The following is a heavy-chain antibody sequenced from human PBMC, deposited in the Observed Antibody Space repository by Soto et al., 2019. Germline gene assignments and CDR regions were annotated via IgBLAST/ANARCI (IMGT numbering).Heavy chain of an antibody. Sequence: ASVKVSCKASGYTFTGYYVHWVRQAPGQGLEWMGWINPNSGGTNYAQKFQGWVTMTRDTSISTAYMELSRLRSDDTAVYYCARVKVTPKPHDAFDIWGQGTMVTVSS. CDR3: ARVKVTPKPHDAFDI. J-gene: IGHJ3*02. D-gene: IGHD2-21*02. CDR2: INPNSGGT. V-gene: IGHV1-2*04. CDR1: GYTFTGYY.